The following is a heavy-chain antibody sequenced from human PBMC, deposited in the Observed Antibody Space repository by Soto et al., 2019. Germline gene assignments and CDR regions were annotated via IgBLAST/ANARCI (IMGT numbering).Heavy chain of an antibody. CDR1: GFIFSSYG. D-gene: IGHD2-15*01. V-gene: IGHV3-30*18. J-gene: IGHJ4*02. CDR2: ISYEGSHT. CDR3: AKEVHCGGGSCSWSEGFDY. Sequence: QVQLVESGGGVVQPGRSLRLSCAASGFIFSSYGMHWVRQAPGKGLEWVAVISYEGSHTYYADSVKGRFPITRDNSKNTLHLQMNSLRPEDTSVYYCAKEVHCGGGSCSWSEGFDYWGQGTLLTVSS.